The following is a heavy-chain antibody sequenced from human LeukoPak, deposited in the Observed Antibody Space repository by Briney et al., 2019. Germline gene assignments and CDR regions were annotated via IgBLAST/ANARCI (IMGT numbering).Heavy chain of an antibody. CDR1: GGSFSSSSYY. CDR3: ARELGILDY. Sequence: SETLSLTCTVSGGSFSSSSYYWGWIRQPPGKGLEWIGSIYYSGSTYYNPSLKSRVTISVDTSKNQFSLKLSSVTAADTAVYYCARELGILDYWGQGTLVTVSS. D-gene: IGHD1-7*01. CDR2: IYYSGST. V-gene: IGHV4-39*01. J-gene: IGHJ4*02.